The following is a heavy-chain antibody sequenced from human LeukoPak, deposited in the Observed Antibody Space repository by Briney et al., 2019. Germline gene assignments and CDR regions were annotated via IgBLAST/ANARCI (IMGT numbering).Heavy chain of an antibody. D-gene: IGHD3-22*01. CDR3: AGLVGRYSSGLYYYYFDY. V-gene: IGHV4-4*02. CDR1: GDSINSLDL. J-gene: IGHJ4*02. CDR2: MYLSGTT. Sequence: PSETLSLTCTVSGDSINSLDLWSWVRQPPGKGLEWIGEMYLSGTTHSNPSVKSRVTISVDKSKNQFFLNLSSVTAADTAVYYCAGLVGRYSSGLYYYYFDYWGQGTLVTVSS.